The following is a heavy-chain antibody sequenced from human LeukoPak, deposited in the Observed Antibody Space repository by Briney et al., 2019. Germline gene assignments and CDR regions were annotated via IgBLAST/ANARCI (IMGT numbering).Heavy chain of an antibody. CDR1: GGSFSGYY. J-gene: IGHJ4*02. CDR2: INHSGST. Sequence: SETLSLTCAVYGGSFSGYYWSWIRQPPGKGLEWIGEINHSGSTNYNPSLKSRVTISVDTSKNQFSLKLSSVTAADTAVYYCARGVGHFDWLLLCADHIDYWGQGTLVTVSS. V-gene: IGHV4-34*01. CDR3: ARGVGHFDWLLLCADHIDY. D-gene: IGHD3-9*01.